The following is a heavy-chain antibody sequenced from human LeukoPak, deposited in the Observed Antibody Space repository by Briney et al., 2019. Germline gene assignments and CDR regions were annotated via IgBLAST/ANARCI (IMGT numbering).Heavy chain of an antibody. D-gene: IGHD3-22*01. CDR2: ISGSGST. CDR1: GDSISYFY. V-gene: IGHV4-4*07. Sequence: SETLSLTCSVSGDSISYFYWSWIRQAAGKGLEWIGRISGSGSTDYNASLKSRVTMSVDTSKNQLSLKVISVTAADTAVYYCARYLGYSDSSGYLPNWFDPWGQGTLVTVSS. J-gene: IGHJ5*02. CDR3: ARYLGYSDSSGYLPNWFDP.